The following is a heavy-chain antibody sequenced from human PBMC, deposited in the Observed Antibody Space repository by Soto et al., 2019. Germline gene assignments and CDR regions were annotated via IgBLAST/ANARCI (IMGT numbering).Heavy chain of an antibody. CDR1: GFTFDDYG. J-gene: IGHJ4*02. V-gene: IGHV3-20*01. CDR2: INWNGGST. Sequence: GGSLRLSCAASGFTFDDYGMSWVRQAPGKGLEWVSGINWNGGSTGYADSVKGRFTISRDNAKNSLYLQMNSLRAEDTALYHCARVLTIFGVVIQAFDYWGQGTLVTVSS. CDR3: ARVLTIFGVVIQAFDY. D-gene: IGHD3-3*01.